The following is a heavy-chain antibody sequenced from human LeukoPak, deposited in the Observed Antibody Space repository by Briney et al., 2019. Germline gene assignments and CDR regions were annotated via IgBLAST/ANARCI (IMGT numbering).Heavy chain of an antibody. J-gene: IGHJ4*02. D-gene: IGHD6-13*01. V-gene: IGHV3-7*01. CDR3: AREGSSWYQTYFDY. CDR1: GFTFSSYW. Sequence: GGSLRLSCAASGFTFSSYWMSWVRQAPGKGLEWLANIKQDGSEKYYVDSVKGRFTISRDNAKNSLYLQMNSLRAEDTAVYYCAREGSSWYQTYFDYWGQGTLVTVSS. CDR2: IKQDGSEK.